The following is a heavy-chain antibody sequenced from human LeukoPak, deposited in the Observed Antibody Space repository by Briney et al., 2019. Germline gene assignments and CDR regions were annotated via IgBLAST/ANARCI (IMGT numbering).Heavy chain of an antibody. Sequence: GGSLRLSCAASGFTFSSYAMHWVRQAPGKGLEWVAVISYDGSNKYYADSVKGRFTISRDNAKNSLYLQMNSLRAEDTAVYYCASQRNWYFDYWGQGTLVTVSS. J-gene: IGHJ4*02. CDR2: ISYDGSNK. D-gene: IGHD1-1*01. V-gene: IGHV3-30*04. CDR3: ASQRNWYFDY. CDR1: GFTFSSYA.